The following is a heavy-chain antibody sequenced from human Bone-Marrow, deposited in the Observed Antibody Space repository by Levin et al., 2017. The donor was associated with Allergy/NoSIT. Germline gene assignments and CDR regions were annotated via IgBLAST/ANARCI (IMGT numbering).Heavy chain of an antibody. D-gene: IGHD3-22*01. V-gene: IGHV5-51*01. CDR2: IFPGDSDT. Sequence: GESLKISCKGSGYSFTTYWIVWVRQMPGKGLEWMGIIFPGDSDTRYNPSFQGQVTLSADKSINTAYLQWNSLKASDTAMYYCARHRIDSTGYYSDYWGQGTLVTVSS. CDR3: ARHRIDSTGYYSDY. CDR1: GYSFTTYW. J-gene: IGHJ4*02.